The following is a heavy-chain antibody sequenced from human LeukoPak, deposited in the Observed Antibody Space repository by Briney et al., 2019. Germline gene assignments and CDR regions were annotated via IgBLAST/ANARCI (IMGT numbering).Heavy chain of an antibody. J-gene: IGHJ6*03. CDR3: ARMMDVVVVTDRRYPGYMDV. D-gene: IGHD2-21*02. V-gene: IGHV3-21*01. CDR2: ISSSSSYI. CDR1: GFTFSSYS. Sequence: PGGSLRLSCAASGFTFSSYSMNWVRQAPGKGLEWVSSISSSSSYIYYADSVKGRFTISRDNAKNSLYLQMNSLRAEDTAVYYCARMMDVVVVTDRRYPGYMDVWGKGTTVTVSS.